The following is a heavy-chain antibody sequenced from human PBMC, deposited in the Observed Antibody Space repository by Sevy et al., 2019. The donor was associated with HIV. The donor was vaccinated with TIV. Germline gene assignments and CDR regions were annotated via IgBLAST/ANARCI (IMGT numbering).Heavy chain of an antibody. CDR3: ARRAGWFGELSRNYFDY. CDR1: GYSISSGYY. D-gene: IGHD3-10*01. Sequence: SETLSLTCAVSGYSISSGYYWGWIRQPPGKGLEWIGSIYHSGSTYYNPSLKSRVTISVDTSKNQFSLKLSSVTAADTAVYYGARRAGWFGELSRNYFDYWGQGTLVTVSS. V-gene: IGHV4-38-2*01. CDR2: IYHSGST. J-gene: IGHJ4*02.